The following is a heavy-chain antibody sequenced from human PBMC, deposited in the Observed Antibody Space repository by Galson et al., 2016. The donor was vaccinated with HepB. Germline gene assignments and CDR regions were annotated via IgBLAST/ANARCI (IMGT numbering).Heavy chain of an antibody. D-gene: IGHD2-15*01. CDR3: AGVVVAATNWFDP. CDR2: INYAGST. Sequence: SETLSLTCGVDGGSFNDHYWSWIRQPPGKGLEWIGEINYAGSTKYNPSLKSRVTISVDTSKNQFSLKLNSMTAADTAVYFCAGVVVAATNWFDPWGQGTLVTVSS. CDR1: GGSFNDHY. J-gene: IGHJ5*02. V-gene: IGHV4-34*01.